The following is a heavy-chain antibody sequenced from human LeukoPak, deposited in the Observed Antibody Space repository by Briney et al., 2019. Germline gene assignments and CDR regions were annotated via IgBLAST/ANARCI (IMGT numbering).Heavy chain of an antibody. CDR1: GYTFTSYD. Sequence: ASVKVSCTAPGYTFTSYDINWVRQATGQGLEWMGWMNPNSGNTGYAQKFQGRVTMTRNTSISTAYMELSSLRSEDTAVYYCARGASSGRGLDYWGQGTLVTVSS. J-gene: IGHJ4*02. D-gene: IGHD3-10*01. V-gene: IGHV1-8*01. CDR2: MNPNSGNT. CDR3: ARGASSGRGLDY.